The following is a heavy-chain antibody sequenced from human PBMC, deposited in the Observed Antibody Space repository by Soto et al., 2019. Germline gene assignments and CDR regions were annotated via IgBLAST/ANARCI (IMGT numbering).Heavy chain of an antibody. CDR2: IVVGSGNT. D-gene: IGHD6-13*01. CDR1: GFTFTSSA. Sequence: GSSVKVSCKASGFTFTSSAVQWVRQARGQRLEWIGWIVVGSGNTNYAQKFQERVTITRDMSTSTAYMELSSLRSEDTAVYYCAAPPGIAAAGTNYWGQGTLVTVSS. J-gene: IGHJ4*02. CDR3: AAPPGIAAAGTNY. V-gene: IGHV1-58*01.